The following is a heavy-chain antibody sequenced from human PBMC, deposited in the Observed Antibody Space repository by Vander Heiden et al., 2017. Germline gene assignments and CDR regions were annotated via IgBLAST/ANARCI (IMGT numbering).Heavy chain of an antibody. CDR1: GFPFGDYA. Sequence: EVQLVESGGGLVKPGRSLTRSCPASGFPFGDYAMGWFRQAPGKGLEWVGFIRSKAYGGTTEYAASVKGRFTISRDDSKSIAYLQMNSLKTEDTAVYYCTVGITIFGVVTSLDYWGQGTLVTVSS. D-gene: IGHD3-3*01. CDR2: IRSKAYGGTT. J-gene: IGHJ4*02. V-gene: IGHV3-49*05. CDR3: TVGITIFGVVTSLDY.